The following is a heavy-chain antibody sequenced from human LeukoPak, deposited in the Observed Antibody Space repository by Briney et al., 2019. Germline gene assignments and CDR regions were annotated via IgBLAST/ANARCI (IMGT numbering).Heavy chain of an antibody. Sequence: ASVTVSCKASGYTFTSYGISWVRQAPGQGLEWIGWISTYSGNTTYAQKLQGRVTMTTDTSTSTAYMELRSLRSDDTAVYYCARGNPWYDILTGPTSYYYYGMDVWGQGTTVTVSS. CDR2: ISTYSGNT. V-gene: IGHV1-18*01. CDR1: GYTFTSYG. J-gene: IGHJ6*02. D-gene: IGHD3-9*01. CDR3: ARGNPWYDILTGPTSYYYYGMDV.